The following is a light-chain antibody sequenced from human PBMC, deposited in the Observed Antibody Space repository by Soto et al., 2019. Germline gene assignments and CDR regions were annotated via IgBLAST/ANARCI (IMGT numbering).Light chain of an antibody. CDR3: MQYLQTPIT. V-gene: IGKV2-28*01. J-gene: IGKJ5*01. CDR1: QSLLHSNGYNY. CDR2: LGS. Sequence: DIVMTQSPLSLPVTPGEPASISCRSSQSLLHSNGYNYLDWYLQKPGQSPQLLIYLGSNRTTGVPARFSGSGSGTDFTLTISRVEAEDVGVYYGMQYLQTPITFGQGTRLEIK.